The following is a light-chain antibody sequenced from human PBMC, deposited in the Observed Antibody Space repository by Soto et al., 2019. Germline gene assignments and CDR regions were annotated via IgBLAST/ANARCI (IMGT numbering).Light chain of an antibody. V-gene: IGLV1-40*01. CDR3: QSFWV. CDR1: SSNIGAGFD. Sequence: QSVLTQPPSVSGAPGQRVTISCTRSSSNIGAGFDVHWYQQFPGTAPKLLIYGNNNRPSGVPDRFSGSKSDTSASLAITGLQAEDEADYYCQSFWVFGGGTKLTVL. J-gene: IGLJ3*02. CDR2: GNN.